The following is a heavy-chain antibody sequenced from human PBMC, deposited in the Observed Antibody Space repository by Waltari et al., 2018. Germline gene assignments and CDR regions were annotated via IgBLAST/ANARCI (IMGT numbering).Heavy chain of an antibody. CDR2: MNTNRGNT. V-gene: IGHV1-8*01. Sequence: QVQLVQSGAEVKKPGASVKVSCKASGYTFTSYDINWVRQATGQGLEWMGWMNTNRGNTGYAQKFQGRVTMTRNTSISTAYMELSSLRSEDTAFYYCVRGQMVAADLDHWGQGTLVTVSS. J-gene: IGHJ4*02. CDR1: GYTFTSYD. D-gene: IGHD2-15*01. CDR3: VRGQMVAADLDH.